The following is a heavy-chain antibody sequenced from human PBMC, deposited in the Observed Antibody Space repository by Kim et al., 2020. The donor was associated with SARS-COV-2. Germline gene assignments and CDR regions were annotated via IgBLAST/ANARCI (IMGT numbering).Heavy chain of an antibody. J-gene: IGHJ6*02. Sequence: ASVKVSCKASGYTFTSYAMNWVRQAPGQGLEWMVWIHTNTGNPTYAQGFTGRFVFSLDTSVSTAYLQISSLKAEDTAVYYCAVLLWFGELSQYGMDVWGQGPTVTVSS. CDR1: GYTFTSYA. CDR3: AVLLWFGELSQYGMDV. D-gene: IGHD3-10*01. CDR2: IHTNTGNP. V-gene: IGHV7-4-1*02.